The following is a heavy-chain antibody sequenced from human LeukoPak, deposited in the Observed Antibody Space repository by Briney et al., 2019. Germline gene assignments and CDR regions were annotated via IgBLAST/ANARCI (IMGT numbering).Heavy chain of an antibody. J-gene: IGHJ4*02. V-gene: IGHV3-30*02. CDR1: GFTFSSYG. CDR3: AKAKSYYDSSGYYFDY. Sequence: PGGSLRLSCAASGFTFSSYGMHWVRQAPGKGLEWVAFIRYDGSNKYYADSVKGRFSISRDNSKNTLYLQMNSLRAEDMALYYCAKAKSYYDSSGYYFDYWGQGTLVTVSS. CDR2: IRYDGSNK. D-gene: IGHD3-22*01.